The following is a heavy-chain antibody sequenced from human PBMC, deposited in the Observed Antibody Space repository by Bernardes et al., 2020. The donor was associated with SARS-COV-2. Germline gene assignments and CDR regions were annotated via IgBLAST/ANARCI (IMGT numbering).Heavy chain of an antibody. CDR3: ARRGLSCSGGGCYSPFDY. CDR2: ISGSSRYT. J-gene: IGHJ4*02. Sequence: GGSLRLSCAASGFTFSDFYMSWIRQAPGKGLEWLSSISGSSRYTDYADSVRGRFTISRDNAKNSLYLQIHSLRAEDTAVYYCARRGLSCSGGGCYSPFDYWGQGALVTVSS. V-gene: IGHV3-11*06. D-gene: IGHD2-15*01. CDR1: GFTFSDFY.